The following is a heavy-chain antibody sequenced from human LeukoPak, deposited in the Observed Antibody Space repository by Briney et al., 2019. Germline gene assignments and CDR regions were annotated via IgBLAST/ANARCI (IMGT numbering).Heavy chain of an antibody. CDR3: ARSWSAINAFDI. J-gene: IGHJ3*02. V-gene: IGHV4-59*12. Sequence: SETLSLTCTVSGGSISSYYWSWIRQPPGKGLEWIGYIYYSGSTNYNPSLKSRVTISVDRSKNQFSLKLSSVTAADTAVYYCARSWSAINAFDIWGQGTMVTVSS. CDR2: IYYSGST. D-gene: IGHD3-3*01. CDR1: GGSISSYY.